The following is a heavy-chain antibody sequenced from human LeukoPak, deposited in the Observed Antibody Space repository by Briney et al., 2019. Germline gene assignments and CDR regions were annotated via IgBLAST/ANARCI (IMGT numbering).Heavy chain of an antibody. Sequence: GESLKISCKGSGYSFTSYWISWVRQMPGKGLEWMGRIDPSDSYTNYSPSFQGHVTISADKSISTAYLQWSSLKASDTAMYYCARLGAPNTVTRGCFDYWGQGTLVTVSS. CDR2: IDPSDSYT. J-gene: IGHJ4*02. D-gene: IGHD4-17*01. CDR1: GYSFTSYW. CDR3: ARLGAPNTVTRGCFDY. V-gene: IGHV5-10-1*01.